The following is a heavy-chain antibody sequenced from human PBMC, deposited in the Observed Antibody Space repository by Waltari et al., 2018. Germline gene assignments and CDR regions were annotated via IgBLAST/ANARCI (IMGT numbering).Heavy chain of an antibody. CDR1: GFTVSSNY. CDR3: ARDKIAVAGLEKNDAFDI. D-gene: IGHD6-19*01. CDR2: IYSGGST. V-gene: IGHV3-53*01. J-gene: IGHJ3*02. Sequence: EVQLVESGGGLIQPGGSLRLSCAASGFTVSSNYMSWVRQAPGKGLELVVVIYSGGSTYSADSVKGRLTISRDNSKNTLYLQMNSLRAEDTAVYYCARDKIAVAGLEKNDAFDIWGQGTMVTVSS.